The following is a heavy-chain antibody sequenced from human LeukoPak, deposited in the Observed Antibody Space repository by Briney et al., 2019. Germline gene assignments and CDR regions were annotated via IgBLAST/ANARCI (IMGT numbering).Heavy chain of an antibody. CDR1: GFTFSTYW. D-gene: IGHD6-6*01. V-gene: IGHV3-7*05. CDR3: ARLLMAARAYYYYGMDV. J-gene: IGHJ6*02. Sequence: GRSLRLSCAASGFTFSTYWMSWVRQAPGKGLEWVANIKQDGSEKYYVDSVKGRFTISRDNAENSLYLQMNSLRAEDTAVYYCARLLMAARAYYYYGMDVWGHGTTVTVSS. CDR2: IKQDGSEK.